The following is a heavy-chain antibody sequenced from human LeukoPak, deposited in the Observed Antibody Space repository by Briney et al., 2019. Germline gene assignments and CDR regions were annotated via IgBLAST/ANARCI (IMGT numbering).Heavy chain of an antibody. CDR3: ARLYYDSSGYYQICYFDY. D-gene: IGHD3-22*01. CDR2: IYYSGST. Sequence: PSETLSLTCTVSGGSISSCSYYWGWIRQPPGKGLEWIGSIYYSGSTYYNPSLKSRVTISVDTSKNQFSLNLSSVTAADTAVYYCARLYYDSSGYYQICYFDYWGQGTLVTVSS. CDR1: GGSISSCSYY. V-gene: IGHV4-39*01. J-gene: IGHJ4*02.